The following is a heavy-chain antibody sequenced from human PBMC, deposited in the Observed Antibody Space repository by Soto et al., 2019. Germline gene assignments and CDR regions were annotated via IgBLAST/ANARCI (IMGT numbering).Heavy chain of an antibody. CDR1: RGYVNTYH. Sequence: AETLSRTCTASRGYVNTYHWSWVRQPAGKGLEWIARIFPNGDTDYRASLKSRVTLSVDTSKNQISLNLNSLSAGVMAVYYCEREGSHSAYNFAIGNQLWSFDRWGPGLPVTVSS. V-gene: IGHV4-4*07. D-gene: IGHD1-1*01. J-gene: IGHJ5*02. CDR2: IFPNGDT. CDR3: EREGSHSAYNFAIGNQLWSFDR.